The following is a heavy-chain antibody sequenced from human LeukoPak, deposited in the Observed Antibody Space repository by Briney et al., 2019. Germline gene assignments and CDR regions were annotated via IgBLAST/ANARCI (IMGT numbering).Heavy chain of an antibody. V-gene: IGHV3-30*02. CDR2: IRYDGSNK. CDR1: GFTFSSYG. CDR3: AKDGEHTIFGVAFHFDY. Sequence: GGSLRLSCAASGFTFSSYGMHWVRQAPSKGLEWVAFIRYDGSNKYYADSVKGRFTISRDNSKNTLYLQMNSLRAEDTAVYYCAKDGEHTIFGVAFHFDYWGQGTLVTVSS. J-gene: IGHJ4*02. D-gene: IGHD3-3*01.